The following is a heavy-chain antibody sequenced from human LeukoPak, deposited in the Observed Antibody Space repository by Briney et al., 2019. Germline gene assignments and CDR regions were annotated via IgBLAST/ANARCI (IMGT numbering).Heavy chain of an antibody. CDR3: ALAGDFDY. Sequence: SQTLSLTCTVSGGSINNGGYYWSWIRQHPGKGLEWIGYIYYSGSSYYNPSLRSRVTISVDTSKNQFSLKLNSVTAADTAMYYCALAGDFDYWGQGTLVTVSS. D-gene: IGHD6-25*01. J-gene: IGHJ4*02. CDR1: GGSINNGGYY. CDR2: IYYSGSS. V-gene: IGHV4-31*03.